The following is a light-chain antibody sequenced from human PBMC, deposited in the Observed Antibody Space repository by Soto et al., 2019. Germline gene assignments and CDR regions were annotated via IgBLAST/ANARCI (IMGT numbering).Light chain of an antibody. CDR1: SSNIGAGYD. V-gene: IGLV1-40*01. Sequence: QSVLAQPPSVSGAPGQRVTISCTGSSSNIGAGYDVHWYQQLPGTVPKLLIYSNNNRPSGVPDRFSGSKSGASASLAITGLQVEDETVYYCQSYDSSLSAWVFGGGTKLTDL. CDR3: QSYDSSLSAWV. CDR2: SNN. J-gene: IGLJ3*02.